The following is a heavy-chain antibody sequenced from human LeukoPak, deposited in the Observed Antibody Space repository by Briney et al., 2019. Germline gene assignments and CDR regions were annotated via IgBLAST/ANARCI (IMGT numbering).Heavy chain of an antibody. CDR1: GFTFSSYT. Sequence: GGSLRLSCAASGFTFSSYTMNWVRQAPGKGLEYVSAISSNGGSTYYANSVKGRFTISRDNSKNTLYLQMGSLRAEDTALYYCASGGIYYGAAFDFWGQGTLVTVSS. D-gene: IGHD1-26*01. J-gene: IGHJ4*02. V-gene: IGHV3-64*01. CDR3: ASGGIYYGAAFDF. CDR2: ISSNGGST.